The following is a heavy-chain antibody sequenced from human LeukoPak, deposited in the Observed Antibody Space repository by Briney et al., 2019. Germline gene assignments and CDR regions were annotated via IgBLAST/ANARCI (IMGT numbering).Heavy chain of an antibody. CDR2: INPNSGGT. J-gene: IGHJ6*03. V-gene: IGHV1-2*02. D-gene: IGHD2-21*02. Sequence: GASVKVSCKASGYTFTGYYMHWVRQAPGQGLEWMGWINPNSGGTNYAQKFQGRVTMTRDTSISTAYMELSRLRSDDTAVYYCARGPRGDSYYYYMDVWGKGTTVTVSS. CDR1: GYTFTGYY. CDR3: ARGPRGDSYYYYMDV.